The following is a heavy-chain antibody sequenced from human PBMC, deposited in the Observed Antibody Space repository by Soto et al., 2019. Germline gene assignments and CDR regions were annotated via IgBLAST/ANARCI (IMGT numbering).Heavy chain of an antibody. Sequence: LSLTCTVSGGSISSYYWSWIRQPPGKGLEWIGYIYYSGSTNYNPSLKSRVTISVDTSKNQFSLKLSSVTAADTAVYYCARGFYSSSWPFDYWGQGTLVTVSS. V-gene: IGHV4-59*01. CDR1: GGSISSYY. CDR2: IYYSGST. CDR3: ARGFYSSSWPFDY. D-gene: IGHD6-13*01. J-gene: IGHJ4*02.